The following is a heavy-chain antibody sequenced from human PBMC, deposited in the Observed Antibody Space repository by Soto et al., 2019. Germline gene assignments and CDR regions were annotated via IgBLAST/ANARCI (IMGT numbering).Heavy chain of an antibody. J-gene: IGHJ4*02. CDR1: GFTFSNYG. D-gene: IGHD2-2*01. V-gene: IGHV3-23*01. CDR2: LSGSGGTT. CDR3: VKYILVVAAAAWDY. Sequence: EVQLLESGGGLVQPGGSLRLSCTASGFTFSNYGMGWVRQAPGKGLEWVAGLSGSGGTTYYADSVKGRFTISRDNSKNTLYLRMNSLRAEDTAVYYCVKYILVVAAAAWDYWGQGTLVTVSS.